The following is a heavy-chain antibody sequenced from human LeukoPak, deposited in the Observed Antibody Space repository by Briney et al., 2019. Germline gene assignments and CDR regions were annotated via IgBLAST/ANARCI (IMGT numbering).Heavy chain of an antibody. J-gene: IGHJ5*02. CDR1: GYTFTGYY. D-gene: IGHD6-13*01. CDR3: ARDEWSAAAGTSYNWFDP. V-gene: IGHV1-2*02. CDR2: INPNSGGT. Sequence: ASVKVSCKASGYTFTGYYMHWVRQAPGQGLEWMGWINPNSGGTNYAQKFQGRVTMTRDTSISTAYMELSRLRSDDTAVYYCARDEWSAAAGTSYNWFDPWGQGTLVTVSS.